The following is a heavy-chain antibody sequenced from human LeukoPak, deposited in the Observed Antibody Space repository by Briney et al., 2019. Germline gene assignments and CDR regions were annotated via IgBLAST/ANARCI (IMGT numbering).Heavy chain of an antibody. D-gene: IGHD2-2*01. V-gene: IGHV4-38-2*02. J-gene: IGHJ5*02. Sequence: VKPSETLSLTCTVSGYSISSGYYWGWIRQPPGKGLEWIGSIYHSGSTYYNPSLKSRVTISVDTSKNQFSLKLSSVTAADTAVYYCARGDIVVVPAATTRNNWFDPWGQGTLVTVSS. CDR1: GYSISSGYY. CDR2: IYHSGST. CDR3: ARGDIVVVPAATTRNNWFDP.